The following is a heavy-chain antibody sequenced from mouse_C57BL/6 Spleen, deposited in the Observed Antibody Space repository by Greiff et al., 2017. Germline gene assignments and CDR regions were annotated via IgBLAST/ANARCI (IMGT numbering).Heavy chain of an antibody. CDR2: ISDGGSYT. CDR3: ARERIYYGNYEGSWYFDV. J-gene: IGHJ1*03. V-gene: IGHV5-4*01. D-gene: IGHD2-1*01. CDR1: GFTFSSYA. Sequence: EVQRVESGGGLVKPGGSLKLSCAASGFTFSSYAMSWVRQTPEKRLEWVATISDGGSYTYYPDNVKGRFTISRDNAKNNLYLQMSHLKSEDTAMYYCARERIYYGNYEGSWYFDVWGTGTTVTVSS.